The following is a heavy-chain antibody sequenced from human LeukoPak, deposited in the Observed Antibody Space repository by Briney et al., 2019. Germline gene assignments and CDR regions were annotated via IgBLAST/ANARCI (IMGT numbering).Heavy chain of an antibody. CDR2: INPNSGGT. CDR1: GYTFTGYY. D-gene: IGHD7-27*01. J-gene: IGHJ4*02. V-gene: IGHV1-2*06. Sequence: ASVKVSCKASGYTFTGYYMHWVLQAPGQGLEWMGRINPNSGGTNYAQKFQGRVTMTRDTSISTAYMELSRLRSDDTAVYYCARASPNWGCFDYWGQGTLVAVSS. CDR3: ARASPNWGCFDY.